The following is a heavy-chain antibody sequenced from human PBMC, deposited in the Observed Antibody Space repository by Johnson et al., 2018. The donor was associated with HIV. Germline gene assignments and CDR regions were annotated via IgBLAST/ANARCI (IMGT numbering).Heavy chain of an antibody. Sequence: EVQLVESGGGLVQPGGSLRLSCAASGFTFSSYAMHWVRQAPGKGLEWVAVIYSVGSTYYADSVKGRFTISRDNSKNTLYLQMNSLRAEDTAVYYCARDHLRRSHAFDIWGQGTMVTVSS. J-gene: IGHJ3*02. CDR2: IYSVGST. V-gene: IGHV3-66*01. CDR3: ARDHLRRSHAFDI. D-gene: IGHD2-15*01. CDR1: GFTFSSYA.